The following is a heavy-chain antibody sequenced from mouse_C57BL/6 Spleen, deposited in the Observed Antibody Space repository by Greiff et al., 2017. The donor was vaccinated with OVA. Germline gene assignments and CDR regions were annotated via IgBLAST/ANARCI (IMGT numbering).Heavy chain of an antibody. CDR2: IHPNSGST. J-gene: IGHJ4*01. V-gene: IGHV1-64*01. Sequence: VQLQQPGAELVKPGASVKLSCKASGYTFTSYWMHWVKQRPGQGLEWIGMIHPNSGSTNYNEKFKSKATLTVDKSSSTAYMQLSSLTSEDSAVYDCARSGYSKEDAMDYWGQGTSVTVSS. D-gene: IGHD2-5*01. CDR3: ARSGYSKEDAMDY. CDR1: GYTFTSYW.